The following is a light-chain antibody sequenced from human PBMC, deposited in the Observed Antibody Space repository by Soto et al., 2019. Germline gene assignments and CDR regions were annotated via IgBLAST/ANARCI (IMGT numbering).Light chain of an antibody. Sequence: DIQMTQSPSTLPASVGDRVTITCRASQSISGWLAWYQQKPGKAPKLLIYDVSSLESGVQSRFSGSGSGTEFTLAIRSLQPDDFATYYCKQYNSYPWTFGQGTKVDIK. CDR2: DVS. J-gene: IGKJ1*01. CDR1: QSISGW. CDR3: KQYNSYPWT. V-gene: IGKV1-5*01.